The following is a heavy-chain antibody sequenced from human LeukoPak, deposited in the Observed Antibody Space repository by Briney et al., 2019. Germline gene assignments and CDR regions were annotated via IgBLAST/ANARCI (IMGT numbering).Heavy chain of an antibody. CDR3: AVPDYYFSVTYFDY. V-gene: IGHV1-2*02. CDR1: GYTFTRNY. CDR2: INPNSGST. Sequence: SVTVSRKASGYTFTRNYIHWLRQPPAKGLAWVGWINPNSGSTKKAPNLQGRVTMTRDTSISTAYMELSRLTSDDTAVYYCAVPDYYFSVTYFDYWGQGTLVTVSS. D-gene: IGHD3-10*01. J-gene: IGHJ4*02.